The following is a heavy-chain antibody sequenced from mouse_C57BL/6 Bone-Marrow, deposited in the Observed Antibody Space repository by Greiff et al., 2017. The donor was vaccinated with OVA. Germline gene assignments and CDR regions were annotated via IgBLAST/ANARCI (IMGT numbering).Heavy chain of an antibody. CDR3: GRSPRYYGRSEFAD. Sequence: QVQLKESGAELAKPGASVKLSCKASGYTFTSYWMHWVKQRPGQGLEWIGYINPSSGSTKYNQKFKDTATLTADQSSSTAYMQLSSLTYEDSAVDNGGRSPRYYGRSEFADWGKGTLVTVSA. CDR2: INPSSGST. D-gene: IGHD1-1*01. CDR1: GYTFTSYW. J-gene: IGHJ3*01. V-gene: IGHV1-7*01.